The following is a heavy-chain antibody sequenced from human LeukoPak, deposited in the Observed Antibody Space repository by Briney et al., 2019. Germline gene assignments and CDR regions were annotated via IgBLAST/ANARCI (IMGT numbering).Heavy chain of an antibody. Sequence: GGSLRLSCAASGFTFSSYAMHWVRQAPGKGLEWVAVISYDGSNKYYADSVKGRFTISRDNSKNTLYLQMNSLRAEGTAVYYCARGPLITMVRGVILPSFYYYGMDVWGQGTTVTVSS. J-gene: IGHJ6*02. CDR1: GFTFSSYA. CDR2: ISYDGSNK. V-gene: IGHV3-30-3*01. CDR3: ARGPLITMVRGVILPSFYYYGMDV. D-gene: IGHD3-10*01.